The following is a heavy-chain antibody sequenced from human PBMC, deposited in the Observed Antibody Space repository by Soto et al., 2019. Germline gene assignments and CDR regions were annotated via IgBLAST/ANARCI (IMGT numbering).Heavy chain of an antibody. CDR3: ASGGSSNWFDP. Sequence: VQLQESGPGLVKPSQTLSLTCTVSSGSISSADYYWSWIRQPSGKGLEWIGYIYYTGSAYYNPSLKSRVTMSVDTSKNQFSLKVTSVTAEDTAVYYCASGGSSNWFDPWGQGTLVTVSS. J-gene: IGHJ5*02. V-gene: IGHV4-30-4*01. D-gene: IGHD1-26*01. CDR2: IYYTGSA. CDR1: SGSISSADYY.